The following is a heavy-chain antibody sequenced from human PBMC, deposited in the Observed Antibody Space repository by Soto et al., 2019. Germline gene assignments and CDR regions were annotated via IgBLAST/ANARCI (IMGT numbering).Heavy chain of an antibody. CDR3: ARGFNPRGMDV. CDR1: GYTFTSYY. CDR2: INPSGGST. D-gene: IGHD3-3*01. J-gene: IGHJ6*02. V-gene: IGHV1-46*01. Sequence: ASVKVSCKASGYTFTSYYMHWVRQAPGQGLEWMGIINPSGGSTSYAQKFQGRVTMTSNTSISTAYMELSSLRSEDTAVYYCARGFNPRGMDVWGQGTTVTVSS.